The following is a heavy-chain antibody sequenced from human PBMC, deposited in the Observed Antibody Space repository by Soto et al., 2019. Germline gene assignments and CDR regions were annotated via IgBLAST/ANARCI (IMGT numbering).Heavy chain of an antibody. D-gene: IGHD1-1*01. Sequence: PSETLSLTCTVSGGSISSSSYYWGWIRQPPGKGLEWIGSIYYSGSTYYNPSLKSRVTISVDTSKNQFSLKLSSVTAADTAVYYCARPDISTGSNDYWGQGTLVTVSS. CDR2: IYYSGST. CDR3: ARPDISTGSNDY. J-gene: IGHJ4*02. CDR1: GGSISSSSYY. V-gene: IGHV4-39*01.